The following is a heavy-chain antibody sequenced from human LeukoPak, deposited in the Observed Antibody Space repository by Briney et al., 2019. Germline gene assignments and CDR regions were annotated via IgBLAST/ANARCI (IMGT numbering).Heavy chain of an antibody. J-gene: IGHJ4*02. CDR3: ARLTISGGRFFDC. Sequence: PSETLSLTCTVSGGSISSSSYYWGWIRQPPGKGLEWIGSIYYSGSTYYNPSLKSRVTISVDTSKNQFSLKLSSVTAADTAVYYCARLTISGGRFFDCWGQGTLVTVSS. CDR2: IYYSGST. V-gene: IGHV4-39*01. CDR1: GGSISSSSYY. D-gene: IGHD2-15*01.